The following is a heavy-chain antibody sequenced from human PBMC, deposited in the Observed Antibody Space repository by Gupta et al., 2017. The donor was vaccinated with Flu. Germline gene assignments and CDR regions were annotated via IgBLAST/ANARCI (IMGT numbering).Heavy chain of an antibody. Sequence: QVQLQESGPGLVKPSQTLSLTWTVSGGSISRRSYYSSWTRQPAGKGLEWIGRIYTSGSTNYNPSLKSRVTISVDTSKNQFSLKLSSVTAADTAVYYCARGPAYYDSSGYADYWGQEPWSPSPQ. CDR3: ARGPAYYDSSGYADY. J-gene: IGHJ4*01. CDR2: IYTSGST. V-gene: IGHV4-61*02. D-gene: IGHD3-22*01. CDR1: GGSISRRSYY.